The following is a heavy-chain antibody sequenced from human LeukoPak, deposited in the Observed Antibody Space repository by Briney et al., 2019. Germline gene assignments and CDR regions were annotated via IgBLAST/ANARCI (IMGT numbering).Heavy chain of an antibody. CDR1: GYTFTSYG. Sequence: ASVKVSCKASGYTFTSYGISWVRQAPGQGLEWMGWISAYNGNTNYAQKLQGRVTMTTDTSTSTAYMELRSLRSDDTAVYYCARLSGSYSTPDFEYFQHWGQGTLVTVSS. J-gene: IGHJ1*01. V-gene: IGHV1-18*01. D-gene: IGHD1-26*01. CDR2: ISAYNGNT. CDR3: ARLSGSYSTPDFEYFQH.